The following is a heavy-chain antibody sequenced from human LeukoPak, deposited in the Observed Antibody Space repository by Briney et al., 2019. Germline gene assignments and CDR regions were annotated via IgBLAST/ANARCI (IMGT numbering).Heavy chain of an antibody. J-gene: IGHJ6*03. Sequence: PSETLSLTCTVSGGSISSYYWSWIRQPAGKGLEWIGRIYTRGSTNYNPSLKSRVTMSVDTSKNQFSLKLSSVTAADTAVYYCARTVGDGSGSYLYYYYYMDVWGKGTTVTVSS. CDR1: GGSISSYY. V-gene: IGHV4-4*07. CDR2: IYTRGST. CDR3: ARTVGDGSGSYLYYYYYMDV. D-gene: IGHD3-10*01.